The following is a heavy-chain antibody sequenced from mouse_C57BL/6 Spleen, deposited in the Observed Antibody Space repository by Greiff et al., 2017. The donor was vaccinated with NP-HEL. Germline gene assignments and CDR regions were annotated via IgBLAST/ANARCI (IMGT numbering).Heavy chain of an antibody. D-gene: IGHD3-2*02. V-gene: IGHV1-15*01. J-gene: IGHJ2*01. CDR1: GYTFTDYE. CDR2: IDPETGGT. Sequence: QVQLQQSGAELVRPGASVTLSCKASGYTFTDYEMHWVKQTPVHGLEWIGAIDPETGGTASNQKFKGKAILTADKSSSTAYMELRSLTSEDSAVYYCTRGTAQATFDYWGQGTTLTVSS. CDR3: TRGTAQATFDY.